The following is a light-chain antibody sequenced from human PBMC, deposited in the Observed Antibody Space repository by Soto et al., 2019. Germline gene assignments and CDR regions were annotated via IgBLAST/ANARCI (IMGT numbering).Light chain of an antibody. J-gene: IGKJ5*01. Sequence: ELVLPPSPGTLSLSPGYRANLSGKTSQSRGSNFLAWYQHTPGQAPSLLIYASSNRATGIPDRFSGSASGTDFTPTINRLEPEDFAFYYCQLYGISPHFGQGTRLDIK. V-gene: IGKV3-20*01. CDR2: ASS. CDR3: QLYGISPH. CDR1: QSRGSNF.